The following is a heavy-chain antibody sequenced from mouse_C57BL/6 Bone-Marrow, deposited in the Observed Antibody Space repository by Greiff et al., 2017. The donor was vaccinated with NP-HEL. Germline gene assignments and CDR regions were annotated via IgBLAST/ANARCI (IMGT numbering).Heavy chain of an antibody. CDR3: AGHYGSSYDYFDY. D-gene: IGHD1-1*01. CDR1: GFTFSDYG. J-gene: IGHJ2*01. Sequence: EVKLVESGGGLVKPGGSLKLSCAASGFTFSDYGMHWVRQAPEKGLEWVAYISSGSSTIYYADTVKGRFTISRDNAKNTLFLQMTSLRSEDTAMYYCAGHYGSSYDYFDYWGQGTTLTVSS. CDR2: ISSGSSTI. V-gene: IGHV5-17*01.